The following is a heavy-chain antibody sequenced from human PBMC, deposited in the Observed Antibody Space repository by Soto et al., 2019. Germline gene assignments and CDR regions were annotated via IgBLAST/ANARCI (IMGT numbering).Heavy chain of an antibody. CDR3: ARSITRMFVAPAY. J-gene: IGHJ4*02. Sequence: VNLVQSGAEVKKPGASVKVSCKASGYTFSNYALTWVRRAPGQGLEWMGWISAHSGDTNYAQKFQGRVTMTTDTSTSTDYLELRSLTSDDTAVYYCARSITRMFVAPAYWGQGTRVTVSS. V-gene: IGHV1-18*01. CDR1: GYTFSNYA. CDR2: ISAHSGDT. D-gene: IGHD5-12*01.